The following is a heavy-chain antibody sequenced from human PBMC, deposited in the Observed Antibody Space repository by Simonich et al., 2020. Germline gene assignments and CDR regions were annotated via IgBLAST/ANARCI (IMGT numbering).Heavy chain of an antibody. V-gene: IGHV3-20*04. CDR1: GFTFDDYG. CDR2: IKWNGGST. J-gene: IGHJ4*02. CDR3: ARRSYSSSSYFDY. Sequence: VQLVESGGGVVQPGGSLRLSCAASGFTFDDYGMSWVRQAPGKVVEVVSGIKWNGGSTGYADAVKGRFTNSRDNAKNSLYLQMNSLRAEDTALYYCARRSYSSSSYFDYWGQGTLVTVSS. D-gene: IGHD6-6*01.